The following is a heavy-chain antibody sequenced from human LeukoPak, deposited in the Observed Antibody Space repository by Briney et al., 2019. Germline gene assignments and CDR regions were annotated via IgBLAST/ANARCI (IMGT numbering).Heavy chain of an antibody. D-gene: IGHD3-22*01. CDR2: IRYDGSNK. V-gene: IGHV3-30*02. Sequence: GGSLRLSCAASGFTFSSYGMHWVRQAPGKGLEWVAFIRYDGSNKYYADSVKGRFTISRDNSKSTLYLQMNSLRAEDTAVYYCAKGRGDYYDSSGYYSGFDPWGQGTLVTVSS. CDR3: AKGRGDYYDSSGYYSGFDP. J-gene: IGHJ5*02. CDR1: GFTFSSYG.